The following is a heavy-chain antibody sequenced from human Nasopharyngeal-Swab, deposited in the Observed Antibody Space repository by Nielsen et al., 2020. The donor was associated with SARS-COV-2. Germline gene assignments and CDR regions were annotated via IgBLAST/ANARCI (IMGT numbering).Heavy chain of an antibody. CDR2: IYSGGST. J-gene: IGHJ3*02. D-gene: IGHD1-26*01. CDR3: ARDRRRIVGATDAFDI. V-gene: IGHV3-53*01. CDR1: GFTVSSNY. Sequence: ESLKISCAASGFTVSSNYMSWVRQAPGKGLEWVSVIYSGGSTYYADSVKGRFTISRDNSKNTLYLQMNSLRAEDTAVYYCARDRRRIVGATDAFDIWGQGTMVTVSS.